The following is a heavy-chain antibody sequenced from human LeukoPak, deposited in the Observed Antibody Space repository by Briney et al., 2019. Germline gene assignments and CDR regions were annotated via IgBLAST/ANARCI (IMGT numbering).Heavy chain of an antibody. J-gene: IGHJ5*02. D-gene: IGHD5-18*01. CDR2: IKQDGSEK. CDR3: ARGGNSYGPNWFDP. CDR1: GFTFSDYW. Sequence: GGSLRLSCIASGFTFSDYWMSWVRQAPGKGLEWVANIKQDGSEKYYVDSVKGRFTISRDNAKNSLYLQMNSLRAEDTAVYYCARGGNSYGPNWFDPWGQGTLVTVSS. V-gene: IGHV3-7*03.